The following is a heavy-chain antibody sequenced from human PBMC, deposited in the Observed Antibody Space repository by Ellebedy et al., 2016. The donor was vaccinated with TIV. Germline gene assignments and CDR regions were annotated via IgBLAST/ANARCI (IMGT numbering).Heavy chain of an antibody. CDR2: IGTAGDT. D-gene: IGHD3-10*01. V-gene: IGHV3-13*01. J-gene: IGHJ4*02. CDR1: GFTFSSYD. Sequence: GGSLRLSXAASGFTFSSYDMHWVRQATGKGLEWVSAIGTAGDTYYPGSVKGRFTISRENAKNSLYLQMNSLRAGDTAVYYCARGVYYGSGSYLDYWGQGTLVTVSS. CDR3: ARGVYYGSGSYLDY.